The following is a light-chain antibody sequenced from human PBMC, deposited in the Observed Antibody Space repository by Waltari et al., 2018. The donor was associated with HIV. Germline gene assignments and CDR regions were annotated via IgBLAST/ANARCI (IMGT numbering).Light chain of an antibody. Sequence: QSALTQPSPVSGSPGPSITIPCTGTSSDLGSFSHFPWYQQYPGKAPKLMIYEVSNRPSGVSNRFSGSKSGNTASLTISGVQPEDESDYYCSSYTSSSTTVFGGGTKLTVL. CDR3: SSYTSSSTTV. CDR1: SSDLGSFSH. CDR2: EVS. J-gene: IGLJ2*01. V-gene: IGLV2-14*01.